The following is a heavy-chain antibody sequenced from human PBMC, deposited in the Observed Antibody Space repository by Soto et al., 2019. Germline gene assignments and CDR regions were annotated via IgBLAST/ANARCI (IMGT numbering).Heavy chain of an antibody. CDR1: GDYIHVGGYY. CDR3: GRDLTSNANCIDP. V-gene: IGHV4-30-4*01. J-gene: IGHJ5*02. CDR2: IYYTGKT. Sequence: SETLSLTCSVSGDYIHVGGYYWTWIRQRPGKGLEWMGYIYYTGKTYYNPSLEGRLTMSVDRSKNQFSLRLTSVTAADTAVYFCGRDLTSNANCIDPWGQGTLVTVSS. D-gene: IGHD2-2*01.